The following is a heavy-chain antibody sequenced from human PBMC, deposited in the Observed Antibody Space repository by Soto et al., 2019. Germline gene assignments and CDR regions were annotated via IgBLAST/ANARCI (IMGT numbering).Heavy chain of an antibody. D-gene: IGHD4-17*01. V-gene: IGHV3-64*01. CDR2: ISSNGGST. Sequence: PGGSLRLSCAASGFTFSSYAMHWVRQAPGKGLEYVSAISSNGGSTYYANSVKGRFTISRDNSKNTLYLQMNSLRAEDTAVYYCAKGHGDQPRRPSGVDYWGQGTLVTVSS. CDR3: AKGHGDQPRRPSGVDY. J-gene: IGHJ4*02. CDR1: GFTFSSYA.